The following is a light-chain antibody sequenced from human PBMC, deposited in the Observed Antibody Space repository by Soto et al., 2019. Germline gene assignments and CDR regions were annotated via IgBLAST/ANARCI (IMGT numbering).Light chain of an antibody. J-gene: IGKJ4*01. CDR1: QSISTY. CDR3: QHYDNLLLT. Sequence: DIQMTQSPSSLSASVGDRVTITCRASQSISTYLNWYQQKPGKAPKLLIYAASTLQSGVPSRFSGSGSGTDFTLTISSLQPEDFATYFCQHYDNLLLTFGGGTKVELK. V-gene: IGKV1-39*01. CDR2: AAS.